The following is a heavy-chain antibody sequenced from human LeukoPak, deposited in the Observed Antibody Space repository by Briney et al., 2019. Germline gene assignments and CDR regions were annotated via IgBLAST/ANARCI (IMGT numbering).Heavy chain of an antibody. V-gene: IGHV4-31*03. Sequence: SQTLSLTCTVSGGSISSGGYCWSWIRQHPGKGLEWIGYIYYSGSTYYNPSLKSRVTISVDTSKNQFSLKLSSVTAADTAVYYCARPHEGYYYYMDVWGKGTTVTVSS. J-gene: IGHJ6*03. CDR3: ARPHEGYYYYMDV. CDR1: GGSISSGGYC. CDR2: IYYSGST.